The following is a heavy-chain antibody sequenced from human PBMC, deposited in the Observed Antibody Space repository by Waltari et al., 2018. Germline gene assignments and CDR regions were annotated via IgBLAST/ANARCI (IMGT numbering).Heavy chain of an antibody. D-gene: IGHD2-8*01. CDR2: ISDNGATR. Sequence: EEHLVVAGGDLIQPGWSLVLPWAASGFRFRAVETTLVRQRPGRGLEWVSYISDNGATRYYTEAGKGRFTISRDNAKNLVFLQMTSLRAEDTALYYCARDSGWCTTSNCHHLDYWGQGTLVTVSS. CDR1: GFRFRAVE. J-gene: IGHJ4*02. V-gene: IGHV3-48*03. CDR3: ARDSGWCTTSNCHHLDY.